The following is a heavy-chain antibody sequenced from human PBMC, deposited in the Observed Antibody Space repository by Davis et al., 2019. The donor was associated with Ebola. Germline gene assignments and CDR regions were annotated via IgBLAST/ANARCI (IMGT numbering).Heavy chain of an antibody. J-gene: IGHJ5*02. CDR2: IIHIFGTA. CDR1: GGTFSSYA. D-gene: IGHD5-12*01. CDR3: ARDGWLREKGSYDP. Sequence: SVKVSCKASGGTFSSYAISWVRQAPGQGLEWMGVIIHIFGTANYAQKFQGRVTITADESTSTAYMELSSLRSEDTAVYYCARDGWLREKGSYDPWGQGTLVTVSS. V-gene: IGHV1-69*13.